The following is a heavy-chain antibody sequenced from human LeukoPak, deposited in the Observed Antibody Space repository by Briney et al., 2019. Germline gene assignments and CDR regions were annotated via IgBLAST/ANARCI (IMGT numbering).Heavy chain of an antibody. CDR2: IKQDGSEK. J-gene: IGHJ6*03. CDR3: ATDRYSSSNYYYYYMDV. D-gene: IGHD6-13*01. CDR1: GFTFSSYR. Sequence: PGGSLRLSCAASGFTFSSYRMSWVRQAPGKGLEWVANIKQDGSEKYYVDSVKGRFTISRDNAKNSLYLQMNSLRAEDTAVYYCATDRYSSSNYYYYYMDVCGKGTTVTVSS. V-gene: IGHV3-7*01.